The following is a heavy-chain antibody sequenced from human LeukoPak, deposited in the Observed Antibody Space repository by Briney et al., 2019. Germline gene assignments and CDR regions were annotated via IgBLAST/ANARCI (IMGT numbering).Heavy chain of an antibody. D-gene: IGHD6-25*01. CDR1: SGSISTYY. Sequence: SETLSLPCTVSSGSISTYYWGWIRQPTGKGLEWIGYIHYSRGTRYNPSLSSRATISIDTPKNQFALQLSSVTAADTALYDCARRRAEGGSDGHYNWFAPWGQGTLVTVS. J-gene: IGHJ5*02. CDR3: ARRRAEGGSDGHYNWFAP. CDR2: IHYSRGT. V-gene: IGHV4-59*08.